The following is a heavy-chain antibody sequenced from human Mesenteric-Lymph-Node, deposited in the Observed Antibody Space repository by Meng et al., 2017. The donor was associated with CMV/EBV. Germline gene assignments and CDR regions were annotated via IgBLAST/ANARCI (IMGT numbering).Heavy chain of an antibody. Sequence: GESLKISCAASEFTFTTYSMHWVRQAPGKGLEWVSSINSNGGDIYYADSVKGRFSISRDNAKKSLYLQMNSLRAEDTAVYYCASRWDLPLNYWGQGTLVTVSS. CDR1: EFTFTTYS. CDR2: INSNGGDI. V-gene: IGHV3-21*01. J-gene: IGHJ4*02. CDR3: ASRWDLPLNY. D-gene: IGHD1-26*01.